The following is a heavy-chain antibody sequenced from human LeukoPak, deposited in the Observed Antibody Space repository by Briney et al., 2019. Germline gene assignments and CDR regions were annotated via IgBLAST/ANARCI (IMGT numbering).Heavy chain of an antibody. CDR3: ASQTTVPRVDAFNV. CDR1: GYSFTNYW. J-gene: IGHJ3*01. Sequence: GESLKISCKGSGYSFTNYWIGWVRQMSGKGLEWMGTIYPGDSDTRYSPSFQGQVTISADKSVSSAYLQWNSLKASDTAMYYCASQTTVPRVDAFNVWGQGTVVTVSS. CDR2: IYPGDSDT. V-gene: IGHV5-51*01. D-gene: IGHD4-17*01.